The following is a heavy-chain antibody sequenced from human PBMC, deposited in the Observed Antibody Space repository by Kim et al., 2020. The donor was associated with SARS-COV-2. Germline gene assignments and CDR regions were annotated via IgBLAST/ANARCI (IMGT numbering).Heavy chain of an antibody. Sequence: GGSLRLSCAASGFTFSSYWMHWVRQAPGKGLVWVSRINRDGSGTSYADSVKGRFTISRDNAQSTLYLQMNSLRAEDTAVYYCARDLDPNSNYYFYGMDVWGQGTTVSVPS. CDR2: INRDGSGT. CDR3: ARDLDPNSNYYFYGMDV. V-gene: IGHV3-74*01. D-gene: IGHD3-3*01. J-gene: IGHJ6*02. CDR1: GFTFSSYW.